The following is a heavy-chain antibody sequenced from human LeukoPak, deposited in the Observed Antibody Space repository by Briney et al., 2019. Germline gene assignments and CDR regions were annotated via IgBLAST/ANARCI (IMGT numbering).Heavy chain of an antibody. CDR1: GFTFDDYA. V-gene: IGHV3-9*01. J-gene: IGHJ3*02. CDR3: AKARRYSYGQGAFDI. CDR2: ISWNSGSI. D-gene: IGHD5-18*01. Sequence: PGGSLRLSCAASGFTFDDYAMHWVRQAPGKGLEWVSGISWNSGSIGYADSVKGRFTISRDNAKNSLYLQMNSLRAEDTALYYCAKARRYSYGQGAFDIWGQGTMVTVSS.